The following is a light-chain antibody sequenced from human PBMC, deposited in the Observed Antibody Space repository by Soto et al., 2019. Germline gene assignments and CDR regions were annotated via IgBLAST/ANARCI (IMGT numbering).Light chain of an antibody. J-gene: IGKJ5*01. CDR2: AAC. CDR1: ESISNL. CDR3: QQGYSTIT. Sequence: IQMTQSPSALSASVADRATITCRSSESISNLLAWHQQIPGNAPKLLIYAACSLQSGAPSRCSGSGSGTDFTLTISSLQPEDFATYYCQQGYSTITFGLGTRLEIK. V-gene: IGKV1-39*01.